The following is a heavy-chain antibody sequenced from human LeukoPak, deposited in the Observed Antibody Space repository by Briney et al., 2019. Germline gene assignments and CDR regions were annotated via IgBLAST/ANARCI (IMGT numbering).Heavy chain of an antibody. J-gene: IGHJ6*03. CDR3: ARRYVAAGPREGDYYYYMDV. D-gene: IGHD6-13*01. Sequence: GASVKVSCKASGYTFTSYAMNWVRQAPGQGLEWMGWINTNTGNPTYAQGFTGRFVFSLDTSVSTAYLQISSLKAEDTAVYYCARRYVAAGPREGDYYYYMDVWGKGTTVTVSS. CDR1: GYTFTSYA. V-gene: IGHV7-4-1*02. CDR2: INTNTGNP.